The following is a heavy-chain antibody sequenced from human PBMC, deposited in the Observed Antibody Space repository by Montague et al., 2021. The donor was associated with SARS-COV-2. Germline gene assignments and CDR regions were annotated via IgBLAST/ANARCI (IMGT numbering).Heavy chain of an antibody. J-gene: IGHJ6*02. CDR2: AYYRSKWCN. V-gene: IGHV6-1*01. Sequence: CAISGDRVSINSATWNWVRQSPSRGLEWLGRAYYRSKWCNDYAXXXRGRVTINPDTSKNQFSLQLNSVTPEDTAIYYCTSGREGNYNVMDVWGQGTTVTVSS. CDR3: TSGREGNYNVMDV. D-gene: IGHD1-1*01. CDR1: GDRVSINSAT.